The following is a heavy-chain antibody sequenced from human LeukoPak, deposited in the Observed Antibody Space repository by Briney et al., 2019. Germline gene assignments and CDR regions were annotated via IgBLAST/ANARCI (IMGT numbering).Heavy chain of an antibody. CDR3: ARKENVYYYFDY. V-gene: IGHV4-59*12. CDR2: IYYTGST. Sequence: SETLSLTCTVFGGSISGYYWSWIRQPPGKGLEWIGSIYYTGSTNYNSSLQSRVTMSVDTSKNQFSLKLSSVTAVDTAVYYCARKENVYYYFDYWGQGTLVTVSS. CDR1: GGSISGYY. J-gene: IGHJ4*02. D-gene: IGHD3-10*01.